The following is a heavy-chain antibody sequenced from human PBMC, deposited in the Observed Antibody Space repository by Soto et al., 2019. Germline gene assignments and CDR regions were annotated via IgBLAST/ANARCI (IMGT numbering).Heavy chain of an antibody. D-gene: IGHD5-18*01. CDR1: GFTFSSYS. J-gene: IGHJ5*02. CDR2: ISSSSSYI. CDR3: ARSRPGYSYGYGWFDP. V-gene: IGHV3-21*01. Sequence: LRLSCAASGFTFSSYSMNWVRQASGKGLEWVSSISSSSSYIYYADSVKGRFTISRDNAKNSLYLQMNSLRAEDTAVYYCARSRPGYSYGYGWFDPWGQGTLVTVS.